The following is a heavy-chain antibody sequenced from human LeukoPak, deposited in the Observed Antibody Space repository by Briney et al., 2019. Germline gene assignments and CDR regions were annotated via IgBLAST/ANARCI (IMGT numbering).Heavy chain of an antibody. Sequence: GGCLRLSCAASGFTFRTSWIHWVRQAPGRGLERISRINPDGSGPAYADSLKGRLTISRDNARNTVDLQMNSVRADDTAVYYCVRGSSDWKGMDIWGQGTLVTVSS. CDR1: GFTFRTSW. CDR3: VRGSSDWKGMDI. V-gene: IGHV3-74*01. J-gene: IGHJ4*02. CDR2: INPDGSGP. D-gene: IGHD6-19*01.